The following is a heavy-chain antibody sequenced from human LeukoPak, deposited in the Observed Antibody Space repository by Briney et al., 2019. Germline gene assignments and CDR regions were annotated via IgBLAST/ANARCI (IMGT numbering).Heavy chain of an antibody. CDR2: LVPIFGTP. CDR3: ARGQASSTSWSDY. Sequence: ASVKVSCKASGGTFSSYAISWVRQAPGQGLEWMGGLVPIFGTPNYAQKFQGRVTITTDDSADESTGTAYMELSGLRSDDTAVYYCARGQASSTSWSDYWGQGTLVTVSS. J-gene: IGHJ4*02. V-gene: IGHV1-69*01. D-gene: IGHD2-2*01. CDR1: GGTFSSYA.